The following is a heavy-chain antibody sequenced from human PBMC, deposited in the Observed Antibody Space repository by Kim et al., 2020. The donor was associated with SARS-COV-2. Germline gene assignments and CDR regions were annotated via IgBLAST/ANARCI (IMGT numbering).Heavy chain of an antibody. CDR2: FDPEDGET. D-gene: IGHD6-19*01. J-gene: IGHJ5*02. V-gene: IGHV1-24*01. Sequence: ASVKVSCKVSGYTLTELSRHWVRQAPGKGLEWMGGFDPEDGETIYAQKFQGRVTMTEDTSTDTAYMELSSLRSEDTAVYYCATAPGIAVAGWFDPWGQGTLVTVSS. CDR3: ATAPGIAVAGWFDP. CDR1: GYTLTELS.